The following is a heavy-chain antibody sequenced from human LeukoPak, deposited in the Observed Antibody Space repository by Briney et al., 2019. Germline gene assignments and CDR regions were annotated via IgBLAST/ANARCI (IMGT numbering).Heavy chain of an antibody. Sequence: GGSLRLSCAASGFTFSSYGMHWVRQAPGKGLEWVAVISYDGSNKYYADSVKGRFTISRDNSKNTLYLQMNSLRAEDMAVYYCAKSSIYDSSGYYFSAFDIWGQGTMVTVSS. V-gene: IGHV3-30*18. CDR3: AKSSIYDSSGYYFSAFDI. CDR1: GFTFSSYG. J-gene: IGHJ3*02. CDR2: ISYDGSNK. D-gene: IGHD3-22*01.